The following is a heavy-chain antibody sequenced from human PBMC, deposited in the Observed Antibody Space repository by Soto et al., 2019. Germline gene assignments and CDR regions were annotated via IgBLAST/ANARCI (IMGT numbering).Heavy chain of an antibody. Sequence: QVQLQESGPGLVKPSETLSLTCTVSAGPISSHYWSWIRQPVGKGLEWIGHIYASGSTNYNPSLKNRATMSVDTSKNQFSLRLNSVTAADTAVYYCARDGLDWSIEGLDVWGRGTTVTVSS. CDR2: IYASGST. D-gene: IGHD3-9*01. V-gene: IGHV4-4*07. CDR3: ARDGLDWSIEGLDV. CDR1: AGPISSHY. J-gene: IGHJ6*02.